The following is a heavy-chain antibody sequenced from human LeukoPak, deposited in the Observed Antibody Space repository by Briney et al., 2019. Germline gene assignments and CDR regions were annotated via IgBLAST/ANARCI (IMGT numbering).Heavy chain of an antibody. CDR2: INPSGGST. Sequence: VSVKVSCKASGYTFTSYYMHWVRQAPGQGLEWMGIINPSGGSTSYAQKFQGRVTMTRDTSTSTVYMELSSLRSEDTAVYYCASSYDSRRFDYWGQGTLVTVSS. CDR3: ASSYDSRRFDY. CDR1: GYTFTSYY. J-gene: IGHJ4*02. D-gene: IGHD3-22*01. V-gene: IGHV1-46*01.